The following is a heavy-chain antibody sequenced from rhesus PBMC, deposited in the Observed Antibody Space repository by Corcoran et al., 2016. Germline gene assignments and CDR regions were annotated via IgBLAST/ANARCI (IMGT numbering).Heavy chain of an antibody. D-gene: IGHD2-27*01. CDR2: IIPLVGIT. CDR1: GFTFGSYA. Sequence: QVQLVQSGAEVKKSGASVKVSCKASGFTFGSYAISWVRQAPGQGLEWMGVIIPLVGITNSAEKFQGRVTITADTSTSTAYMELSSLRSEDTAVYYCARGLLPEYCSGIYCYDFSLDVWGRGVLVTVSS. J-gene: IGHJ5-2*02. V-gene: IGHV1-198*02. CDR3: ARGLLPEYCSGIYCYDFSLDV.